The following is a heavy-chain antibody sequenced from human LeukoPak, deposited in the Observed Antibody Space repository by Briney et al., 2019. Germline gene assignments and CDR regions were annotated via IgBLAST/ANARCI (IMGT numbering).Heavy chain of an antibody. V-gene: IGHV1-18*01. Sequence: ASVKVSCKASGYTFTSYGISWVRQAPGQGLEWMGWISAYNGNTNYAQKLQGRVTMTPDTPMSTAYMEQRGVRYHETRLSFHARAVGARDYWGQGTLVTVSS. CDR2: ISAYNGNT. CDR3: ARAVGARDY. D-gene: IGHD1-26*01. CDR1: GYTFTSYG. J-gene: IGHJ4*02.